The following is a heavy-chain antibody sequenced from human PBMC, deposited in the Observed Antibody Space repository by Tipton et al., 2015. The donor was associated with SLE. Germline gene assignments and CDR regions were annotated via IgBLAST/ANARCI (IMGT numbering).Heavy chain of an antibody. Sequence: TLSLTCTVSGGSFSSGSYYWSWIRQPAGKGLEWIGRIYTSGSTNYNPSLKSRVTISVDTSKNQFSLKLSSVTAADTAVYYCARPYCSSTSCYTGAFDIWGQGTMVTVSS. V-gene: IGHV4-61*02. CDR3: ARPYCSSTSCYTGAFDI. CDR1: GGSFSSGSYY. D-gene: IGHD2-2*02. CDR2: IYTSGST. J-gene: IGHJ3*02.